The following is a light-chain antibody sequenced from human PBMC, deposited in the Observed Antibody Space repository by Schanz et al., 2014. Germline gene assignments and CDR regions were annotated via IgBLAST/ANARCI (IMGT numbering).Light chain of an antibody. CDR2: SNN. CDR3: SSYAGSNNLV. Sequence: QSVLTQPPSASGTPGQRVTISCSGSSSNIGSNTVNWYQQLPGTAPRVLIYSNNQRPSGVPDRFSGSKSGTSASLAITGLQAEDEADYYCSSYAGSNNLVFGGGTKLTVL. J-gene: IGLJ2*01. V-gene: IGLV1-44*01. CDR1: SSNIGSNT.